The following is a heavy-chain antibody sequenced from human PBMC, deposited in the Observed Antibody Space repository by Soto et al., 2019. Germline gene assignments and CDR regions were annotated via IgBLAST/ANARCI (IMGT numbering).Heavy chain of an antibody. CDR1: GFTFSSQG. J-gene: IGHJ4*02. Sequence: GGSLRLSCAGSGFTFSSQGMAWIRLAPGKGLEWVSAISGSGEHTYYADNVKGRFTISRDNSNNILYLQMNSLRGEDTALYHCASRPGFDQYYFDYWGQGTLVTVSS. CDR3: ASRPGFDQYYFDY. V-gene: IGHV3-23*01. D-gene: IGHD2-2*01. CDR2: ISGSGEHT.